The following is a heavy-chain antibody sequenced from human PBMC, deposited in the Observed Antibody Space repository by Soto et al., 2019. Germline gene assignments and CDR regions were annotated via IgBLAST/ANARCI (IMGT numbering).Heavy chain of an antibody. J-gene: IGHJ4*02. D-gene: IGHD3-16*01. CDR3: ARFSIWGTLGY. CDR1: GFTFRDYY. Sequence: QVQLVESGGGLVKPGGSLRLSCAASGFTFRDYYMSWIRQAPGKGLAWVSYISSSSSYTNYADSVKGRFTISRDNAKNSLYLQMSSLRAYDTAVYYCARFSIWGTLGYWGQGTLVTAAS. V-gene: IGHV3-11*06. CDR2: ISSSSSYT.